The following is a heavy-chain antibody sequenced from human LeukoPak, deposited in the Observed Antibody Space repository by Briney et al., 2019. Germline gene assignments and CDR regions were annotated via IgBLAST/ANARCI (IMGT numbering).Heavy chain of an antibody. Sequence: PGGSLRLSCAASGFTFSSYAMHWVRQAPGKGLEWVAVISYDGSNKYYADSVKGRFTISRDNSKNTLYLQMNSLRAEDTAVYYCARDQHGDYPRSYYYYYGMDVWGKGTTVTVSS. J-gene: IGHJ6*04. CDR3: ARDQHGDYPRSYYYYYGMDV. CDR2: ISYDGSNK. D-gene: IGHD4-17*01. V-gene: IGHV3-30-3*01. CDR1: GFTFSSYA.